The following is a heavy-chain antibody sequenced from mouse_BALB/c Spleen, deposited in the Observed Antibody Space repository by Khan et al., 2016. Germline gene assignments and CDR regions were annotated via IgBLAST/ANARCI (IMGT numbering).Heavy chain of an antibody. Sequence: QIQLVQSGPELKKPGKTVKISCKASGYTFTNYGMNWVKQAPGKGLKWMGWINTYSGESTYADDFKGRFAFSLETSANTAYLQINNRKNEDTATYFCARYRYYYGSSRYVDVGGAGTTVTVSS. J-gene: IGHJ1*01. CDR1: GYTFTNYG. D-gene: IGHD1-1*01. CDR3: ARYRYYYGSSRYVDV. CDR2: INTYSGES. V-gene: IGHV9-3-1*01.